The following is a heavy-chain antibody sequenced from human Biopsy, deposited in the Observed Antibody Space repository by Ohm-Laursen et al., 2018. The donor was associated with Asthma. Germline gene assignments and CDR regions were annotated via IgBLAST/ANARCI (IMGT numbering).Heavy chain of an antibody. J-gene: IGHJ6*02. V-gene: IGHV4-31*03. CDR1: GDSITSGGCC. CDR3: ARDRNYCSDGTCVHYYGVDV. CDR2: IYYSGGT. D-gene: IGHD2-15*01. Sequence: TLSLTCTVSGDSITSGGCCWNWIRQHPGKGLEWIGNIYYSGGTYYNPSLQSRATISIDTSMSQFSLKLKSVTAADTAVYYCARDRNYCSDGTCVHYYGVDVWGPGTTVTVSS.